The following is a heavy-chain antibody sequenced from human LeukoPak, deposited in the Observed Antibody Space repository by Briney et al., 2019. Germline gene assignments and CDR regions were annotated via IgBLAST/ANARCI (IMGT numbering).Heavy chain of an antibody. J-gene: IGHJ4*02. CDR1: GDSVSSNSAS. CDR3: ARGNNGYCSGGRCYPFDY. Sequence: SQTLSLTCAISGDSVSSNSASWNWIRQSPSRGLEWLGRTYYRSKWYNDYAVSVKSRISINPDTSKNQFSLQLNSVTAADTAVYYCARGNNGYCSGGRCYPFDYWGQGTLVTVSS. CDR2: TYYRSKWYN. D-gene: IGHD2-15*01. V-gene: IGHV6-1*01.